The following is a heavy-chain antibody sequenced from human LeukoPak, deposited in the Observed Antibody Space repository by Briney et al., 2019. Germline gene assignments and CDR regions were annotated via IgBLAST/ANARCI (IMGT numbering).Heavy chain of an antibody. CDR2: IIPIFGTA. V-gene: IGHV1-69*01. D-gene: IGHD3-16*02. CDR1: GGTFSSYA. Sequence: SVKVSCKASGGTFSSYAISWVRQAPGQGLEWMGGIIPIFGTANYAQKFQGRVTITADESTSTAYMELSSLRSEDTAVYYCARAYNAALEDYVWGSYRSYYFDYWGQGTLVTVSS. J-gene: IGHJ4*02. CDR3: ARAYNAALEDYVWGSYRSYYFDY.